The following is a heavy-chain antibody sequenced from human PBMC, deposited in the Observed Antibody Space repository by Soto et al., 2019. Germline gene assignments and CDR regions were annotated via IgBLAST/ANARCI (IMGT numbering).Heavy chain of an antibody. CDR2: TYYRSKWYN. V-gene: IGHV6-1*01. D-gene: IGHD6-19*01. CDR1: GDSVSSNSAA. CDR3: ARDSSGWPFYYYYGMDV. J-gene: IGHJ6*02. Sequence: PSQTLTLTCAISGDSVSSNSAAWNWIRQSPSRGLEWLGRTYYRSKWYNDYAVSVKSRITINPDTSKNQFSLQLNSVTPEDTAVYYCARDSSGWPFYYYYGMDVWGQGTTVTVSS.